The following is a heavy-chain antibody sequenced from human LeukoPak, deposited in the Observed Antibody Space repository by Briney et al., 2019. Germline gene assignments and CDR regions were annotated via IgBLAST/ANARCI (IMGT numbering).Heavy chain of an antibody. CDR1: GYSFTSYW. D-gene: IGHD5-24*01. CDR3: GRKKKGRATGGFDY. Sequence: GESLKISCKGSGYSFTSYWIGWVRQMPGKGLEWMGIIYPGDSDTRYSPSFQGQVTISAEKSISTAYLQWSSLKASDTALYYCGRKKKGRATGGFDYWGRGPLVPVSS. J-gene: IGHJ4*02. V-gene: IGHV5-51*01. CDR2: IYPGDSDT.